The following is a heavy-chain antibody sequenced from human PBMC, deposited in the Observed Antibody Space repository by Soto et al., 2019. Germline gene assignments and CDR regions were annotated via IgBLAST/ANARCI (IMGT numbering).Heavy chain of an antibody. CDR2: ISYDGSNK. D-gene: IGHD3-22*01. Sequence: QVQLVESGGGVVQPGRSLRLSCAASGFTFSSYGMHWVRQAPGKGLEWVAVISYDGSNKYYADSVKGRFTISRDNSKNTLYLQMNSLRAEDTAVYYCAKEGDSSGYYYVEYYYYGMDLW. CDR1: GFTFSSYG. CDR3: AKEGDSSGYYYVEYYYYGMDL. V-gene: IGHV3-30*18. J-gene: IGHJ6*01.